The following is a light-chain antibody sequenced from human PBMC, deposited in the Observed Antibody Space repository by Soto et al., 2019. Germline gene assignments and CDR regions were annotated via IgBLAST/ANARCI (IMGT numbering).Light chain of an antibody. Sequence: EIVLTQSPATLSLSPGERATLSCRASQSVSSFLAWYQQKPGQAPRLLIYDASKRATGIPARFSGSGSGTAFSLTISSLEPEDFAVYYCQQRYNWPLTFGQGTRLEIK. CDR2: DAS. J-gene: IGKJ2*01. CDR3: QQRYNWPLT. V-gene: IGKV3-11*01. CDR1: QSVSSF.